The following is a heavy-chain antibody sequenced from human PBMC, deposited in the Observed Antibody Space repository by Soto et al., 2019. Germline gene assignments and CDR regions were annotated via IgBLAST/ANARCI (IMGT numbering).Heavy chain of an antibody. CDR2: IWYDGSNK. V-gene: IGHV3-33*01. CDR1: GFTFSSYG. CDR3: ASGYCSGGSCYFNDAFDI. Sequence: GALRLSCAASGFTFSSYGMHWVRQAPGKGLEWVAVIWYDGSNKYYADSVKGRFTISRDNSKNTLYLQMNSLRAEDTAVYYCASGYCSGGSCYFNDAFDIWGQGTMVTVSS. J-gene: IGHJ3*02. D-gene: IGHD2-15*01.